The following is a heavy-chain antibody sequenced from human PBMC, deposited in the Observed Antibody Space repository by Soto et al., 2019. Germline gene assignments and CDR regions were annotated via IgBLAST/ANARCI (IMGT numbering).Heavy chain of an antibody. Sequence: ASVKVSCKASGYTFTSYYMHWVRQAPGQGLEWMGIINPSGGSTSYAQKFQGRVTMTRDTSTSTVYMELSSLRSEDTAVYYCARDFCCGSCYPSVFDYWGQGTLVTVSS. CDR1: GYTFTSYY. CDR3: ARDFCCGSCYPSVFDY. D-gene: IGHD2-15*01. J-gene: IGHJ4*02. V-gene: IGHV1-46*03. CDR2: INPSGGST.